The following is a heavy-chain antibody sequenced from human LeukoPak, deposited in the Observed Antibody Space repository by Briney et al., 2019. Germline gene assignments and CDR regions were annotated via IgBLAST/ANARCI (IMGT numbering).Heavy chain of an antibody. CDR2: IIPIFGTA. D-gene: IGHD3-3*01. V-gene: IGHV1-69*01. CDR3: ARRAYYDFWSGSKGSYYFDY. CDR1: GGTFSSYA. J-gene: IGHJ4*02. Sequence: SVKVSCKASGGTFSSYAISWVRQAPGQGLEWMGGIIPIFGTANYAQKFQGRVTITADESTSTAYMELSSLRSEDTAVYYCARRAYYDFWSGSKGSYYFDYWGQGTLVTVSS.